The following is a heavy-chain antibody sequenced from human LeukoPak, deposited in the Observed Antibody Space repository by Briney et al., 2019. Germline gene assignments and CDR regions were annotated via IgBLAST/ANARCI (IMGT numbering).Heavy chain of an antibody. CDR3: AREGGSSSNYYYYYMDV. CDR2: ISSSISYI. Sequence: GGSLRLSCAASGFTFSSYSMNWVRQAPGKGLEWVSSISSSISYIYYADSMKGRFTISRDNAKNSLYLQMNSLRAEDTALYYCAREGGSSSNYYYYYMDVWGKGTTVTVSS. D-gene: IGHD6-6*01. J-gene: IGHJ6*03. V-gene: IGHV3-21*04. CDR1: GFTFSSYS.